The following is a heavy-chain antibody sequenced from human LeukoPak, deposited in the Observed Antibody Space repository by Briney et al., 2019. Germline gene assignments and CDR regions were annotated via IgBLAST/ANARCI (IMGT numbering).Heavy chain of an antibody. V-gene: IGHV1-2*02. CDR1: GYTFTSNY. CDR2: INPNSGGT. J-gene: IGHJ4*02. Sequence: ASVKVSCKAFGYTFTSNYMHWVRQAPGQGLEWMGWINPNSGGTNYAQKFQGRVTMTRDTSISTAYMELSRLRSDDTAVYYCARDLGTARIAADDYWGQGTLVTVSS. CDR3: ARDLGTARIAADDY. D-gene: IGHD6-13*01.